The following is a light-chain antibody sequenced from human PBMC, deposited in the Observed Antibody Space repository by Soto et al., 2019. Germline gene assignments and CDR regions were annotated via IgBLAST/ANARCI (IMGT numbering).Light chain of an antibody. CDR2: AAS. V-gene: IGKV1-39*01. J-gene: IGKJ1*01. CDR3: QQSFSPLWT. Sequence: DLQMTQSPSSLSASVGDRVTITCRASQSISNYLNWYQQKPGIAPKLLIYAASSMQSGVPSRFSGSGSETDFTLTISSLQPDDSATYYCQQSFSPLWTFGQGTKVEV. CDR1: QSISNY.